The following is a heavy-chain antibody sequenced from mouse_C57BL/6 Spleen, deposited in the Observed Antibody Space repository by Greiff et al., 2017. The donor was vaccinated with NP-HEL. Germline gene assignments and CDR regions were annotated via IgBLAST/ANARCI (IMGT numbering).Heavy chain of an antibody. V-gene: IGHV1-81*01. D-gene: IGHD1-1*01. Sequence: VQLQQSGAELARPGASVKLSCKASGYTFTSYGISWVKQRTGQGLEWIGEIYPRSGNTYYNVKFNGKATLTSDTSSSTAYMGLSSLTTEDSPVDFCARNTSVVSYFGVWGQGTTVTVSS. CDR2: IYPRSGNT. CDR1: GYTFTSYG. CDR3: ARNTSVVSYFGV. J-gene: IGHJ1*01.